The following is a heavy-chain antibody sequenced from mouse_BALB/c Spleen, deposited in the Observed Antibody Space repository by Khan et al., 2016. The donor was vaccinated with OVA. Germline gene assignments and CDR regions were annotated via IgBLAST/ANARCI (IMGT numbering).Heavy chain of an antibody. Sequence: EVQLQESGPGLVKPSQSLSLTCTVTGYSITTDYAWNWIRQFPGNKLEWMGYISYSGNTKYNPSLKSRISFTRDTSTNQFFLQLKSVTTEDTARYYCARVYGGDFDYWGQGTTLTVSS. CDR1: GYSITTDYA. V-gene: IGHV3-2*02. D-gene: IGHD1-1*01. J-gene: IGHJ2*01. CDR2: ISYSGNT. CDR3: ARVYGGDFDY.